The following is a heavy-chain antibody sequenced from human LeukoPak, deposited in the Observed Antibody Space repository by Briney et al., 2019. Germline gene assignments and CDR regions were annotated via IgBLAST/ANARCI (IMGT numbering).Heavy chain of an antibody. J-gene: IGHJ3*02. V-gene: IGHV4-39*07. CDR1: GGSISGSSYY. CDR3: ARAGCSGGSCYRSRGAFDI. CDR2: IYYSGTT. Sequence: SETLSLTCTVSGGSISGSSYYWGWIRQPPGKGLEWIGNIYYSGTTYYNPSLKSRVTVLVDTSKNQFSLKLSSVTAADTAVYYCARAGCSGGSCYRSRGAFDIWGQGTMVTVSS. D-gene: IGHD2-15*01.